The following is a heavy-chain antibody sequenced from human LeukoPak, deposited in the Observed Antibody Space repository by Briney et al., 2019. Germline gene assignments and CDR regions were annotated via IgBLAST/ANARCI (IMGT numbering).Heavy chain of an antibody. CDR2: ISGSGGST. Sequence: GGSLRLSCAASGFTLSSYAMSWVRQAPGKGLEWVSAISGSGGSTYYADSVKGRFTISRDNSKNTLYLQMNSLRAEDTAVYYCAKASNWGNYYYYGMDVWGQGTTVTVSS. D-gene: IGHD7-27*01. J-gene: IGHJ6*02. CDR3: AKASNWGNYYYYGMDV. CDR1: GFTLSSYA. V-gene: IGHV3-23*01.